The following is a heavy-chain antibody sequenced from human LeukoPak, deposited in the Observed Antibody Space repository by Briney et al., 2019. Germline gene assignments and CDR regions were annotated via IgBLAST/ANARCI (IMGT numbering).Heavy chain of an antibody. CDR3: ARDGFAYGDPPGDY. V-gene: IGHV4-39*07. CDR2: IYYSGST. CDR1: GGSISGYY. Sequence: NPSETLSLTCTVSGGSISGYYWSWLRQPPGKGLEWIGSIYYSGSTYYNPSLKSRVTISVDTSKNQFSLKLSSVTAADTAVYYCARDGFAYGDPPGDYWGQGTLVTASS. J-gene: IGHJ4*02. D-gene: IGHD4-17*01.